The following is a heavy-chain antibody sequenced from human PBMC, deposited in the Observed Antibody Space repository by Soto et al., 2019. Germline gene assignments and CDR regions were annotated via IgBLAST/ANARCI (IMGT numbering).Heavy chain of an antibody. CDR2: ISSSSSYI. Sequence: GGSLRLSCAASGFTFSSYSMNWVRQAPGKGLEWVSSISSSSSYIYYADSVKGRFTISRDNAKNSLYLQMNSLRAEDTAVYYCARVQADFWSGGGMDVWGQGTTVTVSS. CDR1: GFTFSSYS. D-gene: IGHD3-3*01. V-gene: IGHV3-21*01. J-gene: IGHJ6*02. CDR3: ARVQADFWSGGGMDV.